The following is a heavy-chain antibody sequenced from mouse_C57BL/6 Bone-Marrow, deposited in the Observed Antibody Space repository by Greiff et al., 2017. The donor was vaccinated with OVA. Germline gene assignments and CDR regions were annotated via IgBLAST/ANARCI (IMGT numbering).Heavy chain of an antibody. CDR3: AREGGWYHYYAMDY. D-gene: IGHD2-1*01. CDR2: IWSGGST. CDR1: GFSLTSYG. J-gene: IGHJ4*01. Sequence: QVQLKESGPGLVQPSQSLSITCTVSGFSLTSYGVHWVRQSPGKGLEWLGVIWSGGSTDYNAAFISRLSISKDNSKSQVFFKMNSLQADDTAIYDCAREGGWYHYYAMDYWGQGTSVTVSS. V-gene: IGHV2-2*01.